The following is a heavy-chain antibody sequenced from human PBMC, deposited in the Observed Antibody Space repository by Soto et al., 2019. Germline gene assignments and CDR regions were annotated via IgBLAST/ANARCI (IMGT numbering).Heavy chain of an antibody. J-gene: IGHJ6*02. Sequence: ASVKVSCKASGYTFTSYGISWVRQAPGQGLEWMGWISASNGNTNYAQKLQGRVTLTTVQFASTAYMELRSLRSHDTVVYYCARDTPYSTGMDVWGQGTTATVSS. CDR1: GYTFTSYG. CDR2: ISASNGNT. CDR3: ARDTPYSTGMDV. V-gene: IGHV1-18*01. D-gene: IGHD6-19*01.